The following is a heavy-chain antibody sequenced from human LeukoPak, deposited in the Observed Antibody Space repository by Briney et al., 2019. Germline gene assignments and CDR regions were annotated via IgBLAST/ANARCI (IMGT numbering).Heavy chain of an antibody. V-gene: IGHV3-7*01. Sequence: PGGSLRLSCAASGFTFSSYWMSWVRRAPGKGLEWVANIKQDGSEKYYVDSVKGRFTISRDNAKNSLYLQMNSLRAEDTAVYYCAREDGLLWFGELSDYFDYWGQGTLVTVSS. CDR2: IKQDGSEK. CDR1: GFTFSSYW. J-gene: IGHJ4*02. CDR3: AREDGLLWFGELSDYFDY. D-gene: IGHD3-10*01.